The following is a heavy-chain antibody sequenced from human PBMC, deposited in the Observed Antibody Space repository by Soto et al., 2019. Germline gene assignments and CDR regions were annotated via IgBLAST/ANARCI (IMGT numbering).Heavy chain of an antibody. V-gene: IGHV4-4*02. CDR2: IYHSGST. Sequence: SETLSLTCSVSGGSISSSNWWSWVRQHPGKGLEWIGEIYHSGSTNYNPSLKSRVTISVDKSKNQFSLKLSSVTAADTAVYYCARLSMVRGVITPYYYYYGMDVWGQGTTVT. J-gene: IGHJ6*02. CDR3: ARLSMVRGVITPYYYYYGMDV. CDR1: GGSISSSNW. D-gene: IGHD3-10*01.